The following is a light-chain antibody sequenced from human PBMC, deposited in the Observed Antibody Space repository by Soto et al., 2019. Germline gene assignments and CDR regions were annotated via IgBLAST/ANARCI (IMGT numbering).Light chain of an antibody. CDR3: QKYDSVRT. CDR1: QGISNS. Sequence: DIQMTQSPSSLSASVGDRVTITCRASQGISNSLAWYQQKPGKVPKLLIYAASTLQSGVPSRFSGSGSGTDFTLTISSLQPEDVASYYCQKYDSVRTFGQGTKVEIK. J-gene: IGKJ1*01. V-gene: IGKV1-27*01. CDR2: AAS.